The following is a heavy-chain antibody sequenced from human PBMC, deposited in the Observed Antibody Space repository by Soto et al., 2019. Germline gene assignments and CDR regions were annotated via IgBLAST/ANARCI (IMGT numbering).Heavy chain of an antibody. D-gene: IGHD3-22*01. CDR2: ISSSGSTI. J-gene: IGHJ6*02. CDR3: ARNSHDSSGYLTEGYYGMDV. CDR1: GFTFSDYY. V-gene: IGHV3-11*04. Sequence: PGGSLRLSCAASGFTFSDYYMSWIRQAPGKGLEWVSYISSSGSTIYYADSVKGRFTISRDNAKNSLYLQMNSLRAEDTAVYYCARNSHDSSGYLTEGYYGMDVWGQGTTVTVS.